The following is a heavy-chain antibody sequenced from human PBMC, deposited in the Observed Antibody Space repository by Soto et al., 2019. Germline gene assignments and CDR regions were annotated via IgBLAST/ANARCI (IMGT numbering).Heavy chain of an antibody. D-gene: IGHD4-17*01. Sequence: QLQLQESGPGLVKPSETLSLTCTISGGSISTTNYYWGWIRQPPGKGLEWIGTFYDSGSTYYNPSLKSRVTISVDTSKNQFSLKLSSVTAADTAVYYCARRGDYDWYFDLWGRGTLVTVSS. CDR3: ARRGDYDWYFDL. J-gene: IGHJ2*01. CDR1: GGSISTTNYY. CDR2: FYDSGST. V-gene: IGHV4-39*01.